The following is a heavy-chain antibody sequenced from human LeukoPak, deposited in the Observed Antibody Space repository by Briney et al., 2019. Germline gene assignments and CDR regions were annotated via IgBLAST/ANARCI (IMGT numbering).Heavy chain of an antibody. Sequence: GASLKVSCKASGYTFATYGFCWVRQAPGHGLEWMGWISANTGKTDYAQKFQGRVAMTTDTSTSTAYMELRSLRPKDTAVYFCAKVAGDRMDYWGQGTLVTVS. D-gene: IGHD6-13*01. CDR3: AKVAGDRMDY. CDR2: ISANTGKT. J-gene: IGHJ4*02. CDR1: GYTFATYG. V-gene: IGHV1-18*01.